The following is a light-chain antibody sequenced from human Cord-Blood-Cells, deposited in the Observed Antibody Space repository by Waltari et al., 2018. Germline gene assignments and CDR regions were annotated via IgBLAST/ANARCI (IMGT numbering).Light chain of an antibody. CDR3: CSYAGSSTFV. V-gene: IGLV2-23*03. CDR1: SSDVGRYNL. Sequence: QSALTQPASVSGSPGQSITISCTGTSSDVGRYNLVSWYQQHPGKAPKPLIYEGSKRPSGVSDRVSCSKSGNTASLTISGLQAEDGADYYCCSYAGSSTFVFGTGTKVTVL. CDR2: EGS. J-gene: IGLJ1*01.